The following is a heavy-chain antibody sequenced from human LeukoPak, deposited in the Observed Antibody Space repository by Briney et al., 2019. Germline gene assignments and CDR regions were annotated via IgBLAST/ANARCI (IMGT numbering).Heavy chain of an antibody. D-gene: IGHD6-19*01. Sequence: GGSLRLSCAASGFTFSSYGMHWVRQAPGKGLEWVAVISYDGSNKYYADSVKGRFTISRDNSKNTLYLQMSSLRAEDTAVYYCAKGTIAVAGGFDYWGQGTLVTVSS. J-gene: IGHJ4*02. CDR3: AKGTIAVAGGFDY. CDR2: ISYDGSNK. V-gene: IGHV3-30*18. CDR1: GFTFSSYG.